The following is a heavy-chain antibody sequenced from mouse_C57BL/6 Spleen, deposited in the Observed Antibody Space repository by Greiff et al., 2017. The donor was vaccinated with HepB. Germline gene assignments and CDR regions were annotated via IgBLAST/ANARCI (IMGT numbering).Heavy chain of an antibody. Sequence: VKLVESGPGLVQPSPSLSKTCTVSVFSLTTYGVQWVRQFPGKGLEWLGVIWRGGSTDYNAAFMSRLSITKDKSKSQVFFKMNSLQADDTAIYCCAKYVVGYAMDCWGQGTSVFVSS. D-gene: IGHD1-1*02. J-gene: IGHJ4*01. CDR1: VFSLTTYG. CDR3: AKYVVGYAMDC. CDR2: IWRGGST. V-gene: IGHV2-5*01.